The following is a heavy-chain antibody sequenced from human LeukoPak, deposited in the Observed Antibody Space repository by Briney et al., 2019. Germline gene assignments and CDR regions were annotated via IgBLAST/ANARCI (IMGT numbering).Heavy chain of an antibody. CDR1: GGSTNSFY. J-gene: IGHJ6*04. Sequence: SETLSLTCTVSGGSTNSFYWSWIRQPPGGGLEYIGYIYYSGSTDYNPSLKSRLTISVDTSKNQFSLKLSSVTAADTAVYYCARLARVSLIRGVTGYHSLDDWGKGTKVTVSS. V-gene: IGHV4-59*01. CDR3: ARLARVSLIRGVTGYHSLDD. CDR2: IYYSGST. D-gene: IGHD3-10*01.